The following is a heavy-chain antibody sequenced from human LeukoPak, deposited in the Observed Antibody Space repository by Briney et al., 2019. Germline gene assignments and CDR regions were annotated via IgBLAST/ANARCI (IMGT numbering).Heavy chain of an antibody. V-gene: IGHV4-4*02. Sequence: SETLSLTYAVSGGSISSSNWWSWVRPPPGKGLEWIGEIYHSGSTNYNPSLKSRVTISVDKSKNQFSLKLSSVTAADTAVYYCARPYGRLRFDPWGQGTLVTVSS. CDR2: IYHSGST. CDR3: ARPYGRLRFDP. D-gene: IGHD5-12*01. J-gene: IGHJ5*02. CDR1: GGSISSSNW.